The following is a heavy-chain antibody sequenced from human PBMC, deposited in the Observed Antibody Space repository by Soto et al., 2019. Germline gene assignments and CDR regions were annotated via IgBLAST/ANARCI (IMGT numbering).Heavy chain of an antibody. CDR1: GYSFTSYW. Sequence: GESLKISCKGSGYSFTSYWINWVRQMPGKGLEWMGTIDPSDSYTNYSPSFQGHVIISADKSISTAYLQWSSLKASDTAMYYCARRSYDYQFDAFDIWGQGSMVTVSS. J-gene: IGHJ3*02. D-gene: IGHD3-16*01. CDR3: ARRSYDYQFDAFDI. V-gene: IGHV5-10-1*01. CDR2: IDPSDSYT.